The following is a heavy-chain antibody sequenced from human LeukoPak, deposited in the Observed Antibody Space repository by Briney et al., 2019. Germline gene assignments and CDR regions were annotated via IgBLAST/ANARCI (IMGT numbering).Heavy chain of an antibody. V-gene: IGHV4-34*01. CDR3: ARLHRKNCASSGGNYYGMDV. Sequence: SETLSLTCAVYGGSFSGYYWSWIRQPPGKGLEWIGEINHSGSTNYNPSLKSRVTISVDTSKNQFSLKLSSVTAADTAVYYCARLHRKNCASSGGNYYGMDVWGQGTTVTVSS. CDR1: GGSFSGYY. CDR2: INHSGST. J-gene: IGHJ6*02. D-gene: IGHD2-15*01.